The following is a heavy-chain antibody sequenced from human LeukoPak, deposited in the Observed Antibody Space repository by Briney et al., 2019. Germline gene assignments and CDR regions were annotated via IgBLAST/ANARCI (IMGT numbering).Heavy chain of an antibody. CDR1: GFTFSSYS. CDR3: AREGIAAAGIIDY. V-gene: IGHV3-21*01. Sequence: GGSLRLSCAASGFTFSSYSMNWVRQAPGKGLEWVSSISSSSSYIYYADSVKGRFTISRDNAKNSLYLQMNSLRAEDTAVYYCAREGIAAAGIIDYWGQGTLVTVSS. J-gene: IGHJ4*02. CDR2: ISSSSSYI. D-gene: IGHD6-13*01.